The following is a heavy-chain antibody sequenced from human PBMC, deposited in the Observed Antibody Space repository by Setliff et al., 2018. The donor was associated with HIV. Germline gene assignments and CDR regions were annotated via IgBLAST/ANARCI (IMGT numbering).Heavy chain of an antibody. V-gene: IGHV3-7*03. CDR2: IKQDGSEK. CDR3: ASSGYNYGGYYMDV. J-gene: IGHJ6*03. CDR1: GFTFSSYG. Sequence: PGGSLRLSCAASGFTFSSYGLHWVRQGPGKGLEWVANIKQDGSEKYYVDSVKGRFTISRDNGKNSLYLQMNSLRAEDTAVYYCASSGYNYGGYYMDVWGKGTTVTVSS. D-gene: IGHD5-18*01.